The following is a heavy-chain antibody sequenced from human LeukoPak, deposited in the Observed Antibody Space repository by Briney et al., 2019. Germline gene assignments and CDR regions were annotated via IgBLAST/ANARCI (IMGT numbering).Heavy chain of an antibody. J-gene: IGHJ4*02. V-gene: IGHV1-18*01. Sequence: ASVKVSCKASGYTFTSYGISWVRQAPGQGLEWMGWISAYNGNTNYAQKLQGRVTMTTDTSTSTAYMELRSLRSDDTAVYYCARVSGVEMATITLTGYDYWGQGTLVTVSS. D-gene: IGHD5-24*01. CDR3: ARVSGVEMATITLTGYDY. CDR2: ISAYNGNT. CDR1: GYTFTSYG.